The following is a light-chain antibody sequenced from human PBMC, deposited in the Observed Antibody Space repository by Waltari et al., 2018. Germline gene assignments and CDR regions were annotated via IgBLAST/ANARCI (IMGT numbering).Light chain of an antibody. CDR3: SSYTSSSTYV. CDR2: DVS. CDR1: SSDVFGYNF. V-gene: IGLV2-14*03. Sequence: QSALTQPASVSGSPGQSTTIPCPGPSSDVFGYNFVFWYQQHPGKAPKLMIYDVSNRPSGVANRFSGSKSGNTASLTISGLQAEDEADYYCSSYTSSSTYVFGTGTKVTVL. J-gene: IGLJ1*01.